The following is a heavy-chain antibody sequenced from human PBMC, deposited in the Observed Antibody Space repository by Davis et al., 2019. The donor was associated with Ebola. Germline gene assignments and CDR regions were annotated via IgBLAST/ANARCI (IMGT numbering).Heavy chain of an antibody. CDR1: GFTVSSNY. CDR3: AKDTEQRIAVAVVDY. D-gene: IGHD6-19*01. J-gene: IGHJ4*02. Sequence: PGGSLRLSCAASGFTVSSNYMSWVRQAPGKGLEWVSVIYSGGSTYYADSVKGRFTISRDNSKNTLYLQMNSLRAEDTAVYYCAKDTEQRIAVAVVDYWGQGTLVTVSS. V-gene: IGHV3-53*01. CDR2: IYSGGST.